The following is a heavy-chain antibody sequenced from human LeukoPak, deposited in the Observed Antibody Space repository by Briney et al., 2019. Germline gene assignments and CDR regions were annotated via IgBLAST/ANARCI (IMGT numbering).Heavy chain of an antibody. J-gene: IGHJ4*02. D-gene: IGHD1-1*01. CDR2: IYSGGST. Sequence: GGSLRLSCGASGFTVSSNYMSWVRQAPGKGLEWVSVIYSGGSTYYADSVKGRFTISRDNSKNTLYLQMNSLRAEDTAVYYCARASRTYQLAFDYWGQGTLVTVSS. CDR3: ARASRTYQLAFDY. V-gene: IGHV3-66*01. CDR1: GFTVSSNY.